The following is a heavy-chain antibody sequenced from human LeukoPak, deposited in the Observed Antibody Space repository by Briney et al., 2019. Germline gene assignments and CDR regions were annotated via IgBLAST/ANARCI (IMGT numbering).Heavy chain of an antibody. CDR2: FDYSGST. Sequence: SETLSLTCTVSGVSIRSYYWTWIRQPPGKGLEWIGYFDYSGSTNYNPSLKSRVTISVDTSKNQFSLKLSSVTAADTAVYYCARGPKYSSSWDDAFDIWGQGTMVTVSS. D-gene: IGHD6-13*01. J-gene: IGHJ3*02. CDR3: ARGPKYSSSWDDAFDI. V-gene: IGHV4-59*01. CDR1: GVSIRSYY.